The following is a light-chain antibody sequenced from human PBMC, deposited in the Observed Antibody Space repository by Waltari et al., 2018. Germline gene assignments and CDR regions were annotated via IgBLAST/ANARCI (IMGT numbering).Light chain of an antibody. CDR2: ETS. CDR1: LNIFGL. Sequence: DIQMTQSPPTLSASVGDSVPLTCRARLNIFGLLASYQQKPGKPPKLLIYETSNLESGVPSRFSGSGSGTDFTLVIDSLQPDDFATYYCQNYHIRKAFGQGTNVEIK. J-gene: IGKJ2*01. V-gene: IGKV1-5*03. CDR3: QNYHIRKA.